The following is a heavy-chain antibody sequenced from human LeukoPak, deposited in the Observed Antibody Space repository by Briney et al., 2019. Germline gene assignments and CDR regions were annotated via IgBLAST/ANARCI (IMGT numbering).Heavy chain of an antibody. V-gene: IGHV3-23*01. J-gene: IGHJ4*02. CDR1: GFTFSSYA. CDR2: IIGSGGST. D-gene: IGHD3-10*01. CDR3: AKVVYDSGSCYFDY. Sequence: GGSLRLSCAASGFTFSSYAMSWVRQAPGRGLEWVSSIIGSGGSTDYADSVKGRFTISRDNSKNTLYLQMNSLRAEDTAIYYCAKVVYDSGSCYFDYWGQGTLVTVSS.